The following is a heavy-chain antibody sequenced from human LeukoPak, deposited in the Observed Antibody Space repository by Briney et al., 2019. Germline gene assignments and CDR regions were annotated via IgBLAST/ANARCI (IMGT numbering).Heavy chain of an antibody. CDR2: IRYDGSNE. CDR1: GFTFSSYG. V-gene: IGHV3-30*02. J-gene: IGHJ4*02. CDR3: AKDDSWLQFGE. D-gene: IGHD5-24*01. Sequence: PGGSLRLSCAASGFTFSSYGMHWVRQAPGKGLEWVAFIRYDGSNEYYTDSVKGRFTISRDNSKNTLYLEVISLTAEDTAVYYCAKDDSWLQFGEWSQGTLVTVSS.